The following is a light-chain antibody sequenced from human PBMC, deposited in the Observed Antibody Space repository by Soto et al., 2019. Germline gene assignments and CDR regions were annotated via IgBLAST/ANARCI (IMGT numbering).Light chain of an antibody. CDR1: LDITNY. CDR2: DAS. J-gene: IGKJ2*02. CDR3: QQFDSVPCT. Sequence: IQMTQSPSSLSASVGDRVTITCQASLDITNYLIWYQQKPGKAPNLLIYDASSLGTGVSSRFSGSGSGTHFTLTISSLQPEDIATYYCQQFDSVPCTFGQGTKLEIK. V-gene: IGKV1-33*01.